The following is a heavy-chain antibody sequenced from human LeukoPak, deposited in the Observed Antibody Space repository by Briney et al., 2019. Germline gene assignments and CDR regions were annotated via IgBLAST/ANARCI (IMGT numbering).Heavy chain of an antibody. J-gene: IGHJ4*02. Sequence: GGSLRLSCAASGFTFSSYAMSWVRQPPGKGLEWVSGISGSGGSTYYADSVKGRFTISRDNSKNTLYLQMNSLRAEDTAVYYCAKDVDSSNWSAGYWGQGTLVTVSS. CDR1: GFTFSSYA. CDR2: ISGSGGST. CDR3: AKDVDSSNWSAGY. V-gene: IGHV3-23*01. D-gene: IGHD6-13*01.